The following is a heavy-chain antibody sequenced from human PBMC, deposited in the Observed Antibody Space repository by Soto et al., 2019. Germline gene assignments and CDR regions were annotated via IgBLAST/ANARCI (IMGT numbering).Heavy chain of an antibody. D-gene: IGHD1-26*01. CDR1: GGSISSSSYY. CDR2: IYYSGST. J-gene: IGHJ3*02. CDR3: ARPRGASGGDAFDI. V-gene: IGHV4-39*01. Sequence: QLQLQESGPGLVKPSETLSLTCTVSGGSISSSSYYWGWIRQPPGKGLEWIGSIYYSGSTYYNPSLKSRVTISVDTSKNQFSLRLGSVTAADTAVYYCARPRGASGGDAFDIWGQGTMVTVSS.